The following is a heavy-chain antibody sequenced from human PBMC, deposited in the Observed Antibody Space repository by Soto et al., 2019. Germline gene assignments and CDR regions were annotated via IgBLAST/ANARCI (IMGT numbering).Heavy chain of an antibody. J-gene: IGHJ4*02. CDR2: ISYDGSNK. Sequence: QVQLVESGGGVVQPGRSPRLSCAASGFTFSSYAMHWVRQAPGKGLEWVAVISYDGSNKYYADSVKGRFTISRDNSKNTLYLQMNSLRAEDTAVYYCASTPLDDSSGYYPDYWGQGTLVTVSS. CDR1: GFTFSSYA. CDR3: ASTPLDDSSGYYPDY. V-gene: IGHV3-30-3*01. D-gene: IGHD3-22*01.